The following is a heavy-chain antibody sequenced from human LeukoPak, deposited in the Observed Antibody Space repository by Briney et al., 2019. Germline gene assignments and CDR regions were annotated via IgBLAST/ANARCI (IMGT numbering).Heavy chain of an antibody. CDR3: ARARGSCGGSCYPTSPHFDY. CDR1: GASISSSSYY. V-gene: IGHV4-39*07. J-gene: IGHJ4*02. D-gene: IGHD2-15*01. Sequence: SETLSLTCTVSGASISSSSYYWGWIRQPPGKGLEWIGRIYYSGSTYYNPSLKSRVTISVDTSKNQFSLKLSSVTAADTAVYYCARARGSCGGSCYPTSPHFDYWGQGTLVTVSS. CDR2: IYYSGST.